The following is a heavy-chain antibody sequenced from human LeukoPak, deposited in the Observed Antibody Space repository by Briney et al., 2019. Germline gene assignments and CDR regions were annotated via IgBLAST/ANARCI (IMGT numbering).Heavy chain of an antibody. CDR2: ISGSGDNT. J-gene: IGHJ4*02. V-gene: IGHV3-23*01. Sequence: GGSLRLSCAASGFTFSSYAMSWVRQVPGKGLEWISVISGSGDNTYYADSVKGRFTISRDNSKNMLYLQMNSLRAEDTAVYYCAKWKYSNSGIDDYWGQGTLVTVSS. CDR1: GFTFSSYA. CDR3: AKWKYSNSGIDDY. D-gene: IGHD6-6*01.